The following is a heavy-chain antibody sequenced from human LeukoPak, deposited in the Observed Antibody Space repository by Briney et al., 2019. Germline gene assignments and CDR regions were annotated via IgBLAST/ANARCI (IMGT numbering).Heavy chain of an antibody. J-gene: IGHJ6*02. D-gene: IGHD3-22*01. CDR1: GFPFSSYS. CDR3: ARRMYYYDSSGYYSPLGYGMDV. Sequence: GGSRGLPCEPSGFPFSSYSMNWVRQAPGKGLEWVSSISSSGSYIYYADSAKGRFTISRDNAKNSLYLQMNSLRAEDTAVYYCARRMYYYDSSGYYSPLGYGMDVWGQGTTVTVSS. CDR2: ISSSGSYI. V-gene: IGHV3-21*01.